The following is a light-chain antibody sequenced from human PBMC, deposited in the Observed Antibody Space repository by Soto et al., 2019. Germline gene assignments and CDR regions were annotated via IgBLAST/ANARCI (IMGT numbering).Light chain of an antibody. CDR3: CSYAGSSTFPYV. CDR2: EGS. V-gene: IGLV2-23*03. CDR1: SSDVRSYNL. Sequence: QSALTQPASVSGSPGQSITISCTGTSSDVRSYNLVSWYQQHPGKAPKLMIYEGSKRPSGVSNRFSGSKSGNTASLTISGLQAEDEADYYCCSYAGSSTFPYVFGTGTKPIVL. J-gene: IGLJ1*01.